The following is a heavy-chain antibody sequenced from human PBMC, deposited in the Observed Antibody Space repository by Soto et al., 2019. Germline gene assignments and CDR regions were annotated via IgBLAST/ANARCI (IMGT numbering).Heavy chain of an antibody. CDR2: TNQDGSEK. CDR1: GFSISSYY. V-gene: IGHV3-7*03. CDR3: ASRPADRNYDGVFDC. D-gene: IGHD3-22*01. J-gene: IGHJ4*02. Sequence: LSLTCPCSGFSISSYYWSWLRPPPGKGLEWVANTNQDGSEKYYVYSVKGRFTISRDNAKNSVFLQMNSLRAEDTAVYYGASRPADRNYDGVFDCWGPGTLVTVSS.